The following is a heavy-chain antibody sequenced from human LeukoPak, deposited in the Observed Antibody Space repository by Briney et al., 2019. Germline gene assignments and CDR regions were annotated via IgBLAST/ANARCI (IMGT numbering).Heavy chain of an antibody. V-gene: IGHV3-33*01. CDR3: ARDGQEMATIDY. CDR2: IWYDGGNK. Sequence: GGSLRLSCAASGFTFSGYGMHWVRQAPGKGLEWVAVIWYDGGNKYYADSVKGRFTISRDNSKNTLYLQMNSLRAEDTAVYYCARDGQEMATIDYWGQGTLVTVSS. D-gene: IGHD5-24*01. CDR1: GFTFSGYG. J-gene: IGHJ4*02.